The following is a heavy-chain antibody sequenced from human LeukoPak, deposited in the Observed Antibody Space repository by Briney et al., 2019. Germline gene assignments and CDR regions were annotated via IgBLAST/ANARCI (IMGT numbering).Heavy chain of an antibody. CDR2: IIHILGIA. Sequence: ASVKVSCKASGGTFSSYAISWVRQAPGQGLEWMGRIIHILGIANYAQKFQGRVTITADKSTSTAYMELSSLRSEDTAVYYCARGLRGYSYGYRGYYFDYWGQGTLVTVSS. CDR1: GGTFSSYA. V-gene: IGHV1-69*04. J-gene: IGHJ4*02. D-gene: IGHD5-18*01. CDR3: ARGLRGYSYGYRGYYFDY.